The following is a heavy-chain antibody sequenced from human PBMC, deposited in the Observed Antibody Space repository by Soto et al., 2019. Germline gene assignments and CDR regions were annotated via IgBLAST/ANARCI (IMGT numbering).Heavy chain of an antibody. D-gene: IGHD2-15*01. J-gene: IGHJ4*02. CDR2: IWYDGSNK. Sequence: GGSLRLSCAASGFTFSSYGMHWVRQAPGKGLEWVAVIWYDGSNKYYADSVKGRFTISRDNSKNTLYLQMNSLRAEDTAVYYCARDRGVTTPTGYSYYFDYWGQGTLVTVSS. CDR1: GFTFSSYG. V-gene: IGHV3-33*01. CDR3: ARDRGVTTPTGYSYYFDY.